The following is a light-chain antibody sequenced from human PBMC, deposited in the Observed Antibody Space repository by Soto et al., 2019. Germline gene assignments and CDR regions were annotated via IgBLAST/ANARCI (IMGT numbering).Light chain of an antibody. CDR3: QQYYSYSTWT. V-gene: IGKV1-5*01. CDR2: DAS. CDR1: QSISRW. J-gene: IGKJ1*01. Sequence: DIQMTQSPSTLSKSEGDRVTITCRASQSISRWLVWYHQKPGKAPKVLIYDASTLEGGVPPRFSGSGSGTEFTLTISSLQPDDFATYYCQQYYSYSTWTFGQGTKVDIK.